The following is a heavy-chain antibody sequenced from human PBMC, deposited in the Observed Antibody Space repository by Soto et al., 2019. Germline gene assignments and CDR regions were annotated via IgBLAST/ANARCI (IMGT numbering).Heavy chain of an antibody. CDR2: ISAYNGDT. J-gene: IGHJ6*03. D-gene: IGHD2-8*01. V-gene: IGHV1-18*01. CDR1: GYTFTSHG. Sequence: GASVKVSCKASGYTFTSHGISWVRQAPGQGLEWMGWISAYNGDTNYAQKLQGRVTVTTDRSTSTAYMELRSLRSEDTAVYYCAIMVLVSNIDYYNYMHVWAIVTSVSVSS. CDR3: AIMVLVSNIDYYNYMHV.